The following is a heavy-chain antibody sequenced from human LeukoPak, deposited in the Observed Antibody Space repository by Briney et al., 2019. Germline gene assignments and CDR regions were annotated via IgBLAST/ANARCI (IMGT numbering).Heavy chain of an antibody. CDR3: AKVGIGSRDGYFDY. CDR1: GFTFSSYA. Sequence: GGSLRLSCAASGFTFSSYAMHWVRQAPGKGLEWVAVISKDGGNNKYHADSVKGRFTISRDNSMNTLYLQMNSLRVEDTAVYYCAKVGIGSRDGYFDYWGQGTLVTVSS. V-gene: IGHV3-30*04. CDR2: ISKDGGNNK. D-gene: IGHD6-13*01. J-gene: IGHJ4*02.